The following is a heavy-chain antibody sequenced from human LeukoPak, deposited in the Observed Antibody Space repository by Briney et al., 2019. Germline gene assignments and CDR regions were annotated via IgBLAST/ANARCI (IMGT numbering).Heavy chain of an antibody. V-gene: IGHV3-30*02. Sequence: GGSLRLSCAASGFTFSSYGMHWVRQAPGKGLEWVAFIRYDGSNKYYADSVKGRFTISRDNSKNTLYLQMNSLRAEDTAVYYCARSLGYSYGRDYWYFDLWGRGTLVTVSS. CDR3: ARSLGYSYGRDYWYFDL. CDR1: GFTFSSYG. J-gene: IGHJ2*01. D-gene: IGHD5-18*01. CDR2: IRYDGSNK.